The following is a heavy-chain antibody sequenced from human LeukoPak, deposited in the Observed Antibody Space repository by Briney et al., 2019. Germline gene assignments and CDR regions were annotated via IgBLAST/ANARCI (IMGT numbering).Heavy chain of an antibody. D-gene: IGHD7-27*01. Sequence: WETLSLTCTVSGGSIRSSSYYWGWIRQPPGKGLEWIASIYYSGSTYYNPSLKSRVTISVDTSKNQFSLRLSSVTAADTAVYYCASNWGGDEYYFDYWGQGSLVTVSS. J-gene: IGHJ4*02. CDR3: ASNWGGDEYYFDY. CDR1: GGSIRSSSYY. V-gene: IGHV4-39*01. CDR2: IYYSGST.